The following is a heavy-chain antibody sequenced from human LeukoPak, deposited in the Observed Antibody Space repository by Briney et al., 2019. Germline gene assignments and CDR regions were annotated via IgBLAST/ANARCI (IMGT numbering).Heavy chain of an antibody. J-gene: IGHJ4*02. CDR2: IYYSGST. Sequence: PSETLSLTCTVSGGSISSSSYYWGWIRQPPGKGLEWIGYIYYSGSTNYNPSLKSRVTISVDTSKNQFSLKLSSVTAADTAVYYCAREQRNYYFDYWGQGTLVTVSS. D-gene: IGHD4-11*01. CDR3: AREQRNYYFDY. V-gene: IGHV4-61*01. CDR1: GGSISSSSYY.